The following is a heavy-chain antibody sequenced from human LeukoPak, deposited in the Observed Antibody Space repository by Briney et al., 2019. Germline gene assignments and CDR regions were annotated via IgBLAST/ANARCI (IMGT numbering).Heavy chain of an antibody. J-gene: IGHJ1*01. D-gene: IGHD2-15*01. V-gene: IGHV3-23*01. CDR2: ISGSGSST. CDR3: ARDLQDESKYFHH. CDR1: RFTFSGYT. Sequence: GGSLRLSCADSRFTFSGYTMSWVRRAPGKGLEWVSTISGSGSSTYYADAVKGRFTISRDNSKNTLYLKMNSLRAEDTAVYYCARDLQDESKYFHHWGQGTLVTVSS.